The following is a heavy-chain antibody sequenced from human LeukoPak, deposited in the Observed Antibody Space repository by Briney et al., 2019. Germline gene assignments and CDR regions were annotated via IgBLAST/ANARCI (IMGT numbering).Heavy chain of an antibody. V-gene: IGHV3-23*01. D-gene: IGHD1-26*01. J-gene: IGHJ4*02. CDR3: AKGNSGSYLMHFDY. CDR1: GFTFSSYA. CDR2: FSASGGST. Sequence: GVSLRLSCAASGFTFSSYAMSWVRQAPGKGLEWVSGFSASGGSTYYADSVKGRFTISRDNSKNTLYLQMNSLRAEDTAVYYCAKGNSGSYLMHFDYWGQGTLVTVSS.